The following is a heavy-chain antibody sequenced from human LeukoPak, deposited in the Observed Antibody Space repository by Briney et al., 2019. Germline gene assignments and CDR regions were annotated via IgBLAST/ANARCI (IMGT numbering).Heavy chain of an antibody. D-gene: IGHD3-3*01. CDR2: IYYSGST. J-gene: IGHJ4*02. CDR3: ARVGLLYYDFWSGPIDY. CDR1: GGSISSYY. Sequence: SETLSLTCTVSGGSISSYYWSWIRQPPGKGLEWIGYIYYSGSTNYNPSLKSRVTMSVDTSKNQFSLKLSSVTAADTAVYYCARVGLLYYDFWSGPIDYWGQGTLVTVSS. V-gene: IGHV4-59*12.